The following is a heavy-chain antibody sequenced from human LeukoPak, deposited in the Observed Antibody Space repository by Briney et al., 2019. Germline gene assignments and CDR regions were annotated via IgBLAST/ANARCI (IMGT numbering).Heavy chain of an antibody. Sequence: ASVTVSCKASGFTFTSSAVQWVRQARGQRLEWIGWIVVGSGNTNYAQKFQERVTITRDMSTSTAYMELSSLRSEDTAVYYCAAAGTVVTPYYYYGMDVWGQGTTVTVSS. J-gene: IGHJ6*02. V-gene: IGHV1-58*01. CDR1: GFTFTSSA. CDR3: AAAGTVVTPYYYYGMDV. CDR2: IVVGSGNT. D-gene: IGHD4-23*01.